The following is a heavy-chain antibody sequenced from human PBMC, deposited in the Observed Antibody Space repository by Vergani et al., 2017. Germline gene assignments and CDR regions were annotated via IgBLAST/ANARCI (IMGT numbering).Heavy chain of an antibody. V-gene: IGHV7-4-1*01. CDR2: INANTGNP. J-gene: IGHJ4*02. Sequence: QVQLVQSGAEVKKPGASVKVSCKASGYTFTSYGISWVRQAPGQGLEWMGWINANTGNPTYARGFTGRFVFTLDTSASTAYLEIFRLKAEDTAVYFCARDANIIVFDAWGRGALVAISS. CDR1: GYTFTSYG. CDR3: ARDANIIVFDA. D-gene: IGHD3-16*02.